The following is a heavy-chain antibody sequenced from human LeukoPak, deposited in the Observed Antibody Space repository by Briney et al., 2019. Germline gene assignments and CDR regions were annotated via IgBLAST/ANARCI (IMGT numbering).Heavy chain of an antibody. CDR2: ISYDGSNK. CDR1: GFTFSSYA. J-gene: IGHJ4*02. CDR3: ARVMGDY. V-gene: IGHV3-30-3*01. D-gene: IGHD3-16*01. Sequence: GGSLRLSCAASGFTFSSYAMHWVRQAPGKGLEWVAVISYDGSNKYYADFVKGRFTISRDNSKNTLYLQMNSLRAEDTAVYYCARVMGDYWGQGTLVTVSS.